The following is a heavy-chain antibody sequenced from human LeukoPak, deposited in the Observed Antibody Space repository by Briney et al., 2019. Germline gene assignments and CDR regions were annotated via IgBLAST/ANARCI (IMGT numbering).Heavy chain of an antibody. V-gene: IGHV1-18*01. CDR1: GYTFTSCG. Sequence: ASVKVSCKASGYTFTSCGISWVRQAPGQGLEWMGWISTYNGNTNYAQKLRGRVTMTTDTSTSTAYMELRRLRSDNTAGYYCARDQAYCSIITCPFDYWGQGTLVTVSS. CDR3: ARDQAYCSIITCPFDY. J-gene: IGHJ4*02. D-gene: IGHD2-2*01. CDR2: ISTYNGNT.